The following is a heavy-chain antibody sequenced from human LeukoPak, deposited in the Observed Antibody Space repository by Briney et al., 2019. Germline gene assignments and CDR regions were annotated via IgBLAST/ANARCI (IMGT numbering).Heavy chain of an antibody. Sequence: PSETLSLTCTVSGGSISSYYWSWIRQPAGKGLEWIGRIYTSGSTNYNPSLKSRVTMSVDTSKNQFSLKLSSVTAADTAVYYCARDAPVGYCSSTSCQPPYYYYYGMDVWGQGTTVTVSS. D-gene: IGHD2-2*01. V-gene: IGHV4-4*07. J-gene: IGHJ6*02. CDR3: ARDAPVGYCSSTSCQPPYYYYYGMDV. CDR2: IYTSGST. CDR1: GGSISSYY.